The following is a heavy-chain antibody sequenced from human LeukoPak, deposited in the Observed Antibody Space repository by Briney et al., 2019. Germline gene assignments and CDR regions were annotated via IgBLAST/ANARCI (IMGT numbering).Heavy chain of an antibody. CDR3: ASSHKGAAVEDY. J-gene: IGHJ4*02. D-gene: IGHD6-13*01. Sequence: ASVKVSCKASGYTFTGYYMHWVRQAPGQGLEWMGWINPNSGGTNYAQEFQGRVTMTRDTSISTAYMELSRLRSDDTAVYYCASSHKGAAVEDYWGQGTLVTVSS. CDR1: GYTFTGYY. V-gene: IGHV1-2*02. CDR2: INPNSGGT.